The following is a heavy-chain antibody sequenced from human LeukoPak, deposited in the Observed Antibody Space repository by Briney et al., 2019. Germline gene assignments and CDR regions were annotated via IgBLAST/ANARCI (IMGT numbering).Heavy chain of an antibody. D-gene: IGHD6-13*01. J-gene: IGHJ4*02. Sequence: SGGSLRLSCAASGFTFSSYAMSWVRQAPGKGLEWVANIKQDGSEKYYVDSVKGRFTISRDNAKNSLYLQMNSLRAEDTAVYYCARSAGSSSWYEGYYFDYWGQGTLVTVSS. V-gene: IGHV3-7*01. CDR3: ARSAGSSSWYEGYYFDY. CDR1: GFTFSSYA. CDR2: IKQDGSEK.